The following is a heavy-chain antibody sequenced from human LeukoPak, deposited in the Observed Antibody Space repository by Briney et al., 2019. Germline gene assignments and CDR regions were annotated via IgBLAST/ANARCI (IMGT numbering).Heavy chain of an antibody. D-gene: IGHD3-10*01. J-gene: IGHJ4*02. V-gene: IGHV3-7*02. CDR1: GFTFSRYW. CDR2: IKEDGIVK. CDR3: ATSITMFDY. Sequence: GGSLRLSCAASGFTFSRYWMSWVRQAPGKGLEWVANIKEDGIVKYYVESVKGRFTISRDNAKNSLYLQINSLRAEDTAVYYCATSITMFDYWGQGTLVTVSS.